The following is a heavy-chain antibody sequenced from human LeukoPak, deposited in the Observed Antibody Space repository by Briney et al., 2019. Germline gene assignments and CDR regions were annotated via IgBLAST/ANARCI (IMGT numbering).Heavy chain of an antibody. V-gene: IGHV4-4*07. CDR2: IYTSGST. CDR3: AISRITMVRGVTFDY. Sequence: ASETLSLTCTVSGGSISSYYWSWIRQPAGKGLEWIGRIYTSGSTNYNPSLKSRVTMSVDTSKNQFSLKLSSVTAADTAVYYCAISRITMVRGVTFDYWGQGTLVTVSS. CDR1: GGSISSYY. J-gene: IGHJ4*02. D-gene: IGHD3-10*01.